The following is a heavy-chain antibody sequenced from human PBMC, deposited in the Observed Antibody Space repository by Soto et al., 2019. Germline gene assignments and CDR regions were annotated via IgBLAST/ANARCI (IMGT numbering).Heavy chain of an antibody. Sequence: EVQLVESGGGLVQPGRSLRLSCAASGFTFDDYAMHWVRQAPGKGLEWVSGISWNSGSIGYADSVKGRFTISRDNAKNSLYLQMNSLRAEDTALYYCAKVTSSGYYYWGQGTLVTVSS. CDR2: ISWNSGSI. CDR1: GFTFDDYA. D-gene: IGHD3-22*01. CDR3: AKVTSSGYYY. V-gene: IGHV3-9*01. J-gene: IGHJ4*02.